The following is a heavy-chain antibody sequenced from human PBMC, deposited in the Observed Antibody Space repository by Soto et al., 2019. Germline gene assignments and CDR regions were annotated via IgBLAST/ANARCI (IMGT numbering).Heavy chain of an antibody. J-gene: IGHJ4*02. CDR2: INAGNGNT. D-gene: IGHD3-10*01. Sequence: ASVKVSCKASGNTFRNYAIHWVRQAPGQRLEWMGWINAGNGNTKYSQQFQGRVTITRDTSTSTAYMELRSLRSDDTAVYYCARDRSYYSDYWGQGTLVTVSS. V-gene: IGHV1-3*01. CDR3: ARDRSYYSDY. CDR1: GNTFRNYA.